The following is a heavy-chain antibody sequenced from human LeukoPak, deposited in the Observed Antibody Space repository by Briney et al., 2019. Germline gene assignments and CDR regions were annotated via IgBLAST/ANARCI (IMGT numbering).Heavy chain of an antibody. J-gene: IGHJ4*02. V-gene: IGHV3-21*01. Sequence: ETLSLTCTVSGGSISSYYWSWIRQPPGKGLEWVSSISSSSSYIYYADSVKGRFTISRDNAKNSLYLQMNSLRAEDTAVYYCARDDTYYYGNFDYWGQGTLVTVSS. CDR2: ISSSSSYI. CDR3: ARDDTYYYGNFDY. D-gene: IGHD3-10*01. CDR1: GGSISSYY.